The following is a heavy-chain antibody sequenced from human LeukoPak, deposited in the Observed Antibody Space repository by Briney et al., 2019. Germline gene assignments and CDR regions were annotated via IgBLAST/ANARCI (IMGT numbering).Heavy chain of an antibody. Sequence: SETLSLTCTVSGGSISSGGYYWSWIRQPPGKGLEWIGYIYYSGSTYYNPSLKSRVTISVDTSKNQFSLKLSSVTAADTAVYYCARVNAGTWINWFDPWGQGTLVTVSS. J-gene: IGHJ5*02. V-gene: IGHV4-30-4*08. D-gene: IGHD1-1*01. CDR2: IYYSGST. CDR3: ARVNAGTWINWFDP. CDR1: GGSISSGGYY.